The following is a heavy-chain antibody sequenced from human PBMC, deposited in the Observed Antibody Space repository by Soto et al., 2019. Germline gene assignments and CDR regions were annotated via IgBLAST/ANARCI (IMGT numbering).Heavy chain of an antibody. CDR3: ARSPLLRWLPSWHFDY. V-gene: IGHV1-46*01. J-gene: IGHJ4*02. Sequence: QVQLVQSGAEVKKPGASVKVSCKASGYTFTTYYIHWVRQAPGQGLEWIGVSNPSGGSATCTQNFPDRVTMTRATSTSTVTMELGSLTTDDTALYYCARSPLLRWLPSWHFDYWSQGALVTVSS. CDR1: GYTFTTYY. CDR2: SNPSGGSA. D-gene: IGHD5-12*01.